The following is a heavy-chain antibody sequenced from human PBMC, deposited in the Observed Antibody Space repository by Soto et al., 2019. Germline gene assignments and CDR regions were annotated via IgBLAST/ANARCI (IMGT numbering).Heavy chain of an antibody. V-gene: IGHV4-59*01. CDR2: IYYSGST. J-gene: IGHJ4*02. CDR3: ARAPKGLVAPTDY. D-gene: IGHD5-12*01. CDR1: GGSISSYY. Sequence: KTSETLSLTCTVSGGSISSYYWSWIRQPPGKGLEWIGYIYYSGSTNYNPSLKSRVTISVDTSKNQFSLKLSSVTAADTAVYYCARAPKGLVAPTDYWGQGTLVTVSS.